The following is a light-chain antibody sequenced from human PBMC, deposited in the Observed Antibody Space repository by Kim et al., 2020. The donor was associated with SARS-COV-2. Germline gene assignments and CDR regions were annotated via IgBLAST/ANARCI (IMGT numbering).Light chain of an antibody. Sequence: RQRFIISCTGSTSNIGNNAVNWYQQFPGKAPKLLIYYDDLLPSGVSDRFSGSKSGTSASLAISGLQSEDEADYYCAAWDDSLNGVVFGGGTQLTVL. J-gene: IGLJ2*01. CDR3: AAWDDSLNGVV. CDR1: TSNIGNNA. V-gene: IGLV1-36*01. CDR2: YDD.